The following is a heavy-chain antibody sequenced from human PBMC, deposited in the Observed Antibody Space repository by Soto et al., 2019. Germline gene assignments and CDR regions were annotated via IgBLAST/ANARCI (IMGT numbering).Heavy chain of an antibody. J-gene: IGHJ4*02. CDR1: GFTFSGYA. CDR3: AKYTSGWDFDY. V-gene: IGHV3-23*01. CDR2: IRGSGAGT. Sequence: EVHLLESGGGLVQPGGSLSLSCAASGFTFSGYAMSWVRQAPVKGLEWVSAIRGSGAGTYYADSVKGRFTISRDNSKNTLYLQMNSLRAEDTAVYYCAKYTSGWDFDYWGQGTLVTVSS. D-gene: IGHD6-19*01.